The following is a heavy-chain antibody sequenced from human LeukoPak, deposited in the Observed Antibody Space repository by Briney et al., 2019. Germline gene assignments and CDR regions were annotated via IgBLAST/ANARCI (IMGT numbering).Heavy chain of an antibody. J-gene: IGHJ3*02. CDR2: INWNGGST. CDR3: ARVKIISGWYAFDI. V-gene: IGHV3-20*01. D-gene: IGHD6-19*01. Sequence: PGGSLRLSCAASGFTFDDYGMSWVRQAPGKGLEWVSGINWNGGSTGYADSVKGRFTISRDNAKNSLYLQMNSLRAEDTALYHCARVKIISGWYAFDIWGQGTMVTVSS. CDR1: GFTFDDYG.